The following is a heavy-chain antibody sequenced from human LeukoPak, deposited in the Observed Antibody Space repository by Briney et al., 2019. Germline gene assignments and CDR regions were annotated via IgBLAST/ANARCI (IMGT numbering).Heavy chain of an antibody. D-gene: IGHD3-10*01. CDR1: GFTFRSYA. J-gene: IGHJ4*02. CDR3: AGGSGTYSPDY. V-gene: IGHV3-64*01. Sequence: GGSLRLSCAASGFTFRSYAMHWVRQAPGKGLEYASGVSSYGHNTYYAKSVKGRFTISRDNSKNTLYLQMGSLRAEDMAVYYCAGGSGTYSPDYWGQGTLVTVSS. CDR2: VSSYGHNT.